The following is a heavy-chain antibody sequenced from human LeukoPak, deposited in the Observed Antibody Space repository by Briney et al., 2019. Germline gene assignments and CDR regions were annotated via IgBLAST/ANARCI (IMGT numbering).Heavy chain of an antibody. D-gene: IGHD6-13*01. J-gene: IGHJ4*02. CDR3: ARRGYSDSWYYDH. CDR1: GYTFTSYA. V-gene: IGHV7-4-1*02. Sequence: ASVKVSCKASGYTFTSYAMNWARQAPGQGLEWMGWINTDAGNPVYARDFTGRFIFYLDTSVNTAYLQISSLRADDTAIYFCARRGYSDSWYYDHWGQGTLVTVSS. CDR2: INTDAGNP.